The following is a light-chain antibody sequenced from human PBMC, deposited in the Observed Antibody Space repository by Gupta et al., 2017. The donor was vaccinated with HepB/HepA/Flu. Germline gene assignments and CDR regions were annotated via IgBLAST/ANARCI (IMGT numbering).Light chain of an antibody. Sequence: DIQMTQSPSTLSASVGDRATITCRASQSISNWLAWYQQKPGKAPKLLIYKASSLESGVPSRFSGSVSGTEFTLTISSLQSDDFATYYCQQYNSDSSNFGQGTKLEIK. J-gene: IGKJ2*02. CDR1: QSISNW. CDR2: KAS. CDR3: QQYNSDSSN. V-gene: IGKV1-5*03.